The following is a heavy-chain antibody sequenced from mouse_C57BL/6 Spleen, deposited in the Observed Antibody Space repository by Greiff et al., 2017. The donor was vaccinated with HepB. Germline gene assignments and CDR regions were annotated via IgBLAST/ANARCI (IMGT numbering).Heavy chain of an antibody. CDR1: GYAFSSYW. D-gene: IGHD1-1*01. V-gene: IGHV1-80*01. CDR3: ARPYYYGSSPYAMDY. Sequence: QVHVKQSGAELVKPGASVKISCKASGYAFSSYWMNWVKQRPGKGLEWIGQIYPGDGDTNYNGKFKGKATLTADKSSSTAYMQLSSLTSEDSAVYFCARPYYYGSSPYAMDYWGQGTSVTVSS. J-gene: IGHJ4*01. CDR2: IYPGDGDT.